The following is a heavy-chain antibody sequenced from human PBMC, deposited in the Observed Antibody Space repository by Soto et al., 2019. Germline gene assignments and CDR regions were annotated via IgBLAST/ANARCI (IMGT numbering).Heavy chain of an antibody. J-gene: IGHJ4*02. CDR2: IYWDDDK. V-gene: IGHV2-5*02. CDR1: GFSLSTREVG. Sequence: QITLKESGPTLVKPTQTLTLTCSFSGFSLSTREVGVGWIRQPPGKALEWLALIYWDDDKRYRPSLKSRLTIVKDTSKSLVILIMTNMDPEDTATYYCARRAYYYGSGSYYTHWGQGILVTVSS. D-gene: IGHD3-10*01. CDR3: ARRAYYYGSGSYYTH.